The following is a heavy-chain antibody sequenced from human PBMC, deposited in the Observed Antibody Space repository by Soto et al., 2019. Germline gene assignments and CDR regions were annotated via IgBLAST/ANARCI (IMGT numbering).Heavy chain of an antibody. V-gene: IGHV1-3*01. Sequence: ASVKVSYKASGYTFTSYAMHWVRQAPGQRLEWMGWINAGNGNTKYSQKFQGRVTITRDTSASTAYMELSSLRSEDTAVYYCAREMATIRGIDYWGQGTLVTVSS. J-gene: IGHJ4*02. CDR1: GYTFTSYA. CDR2: INAGNGNT. D-gene: IGHD5-12*01. CDR3: AREMATIRGIDY.